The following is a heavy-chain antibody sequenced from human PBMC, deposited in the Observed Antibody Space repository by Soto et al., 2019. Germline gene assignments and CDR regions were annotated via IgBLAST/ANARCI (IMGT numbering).Heavy chain of an antibody. D-gene: IGHD2-15*01. CDR2: ISTYNVNT. V-gene: IGHV1-18*01. CDR3: AREYCSGGSCYGVDY. J-gene: IGHJ4*02. CDR1: GYTFTTFG. Sequence: QVQLVQSGAEVKKPGASVKVSCKASGYTFTTFGISWVRQAPGQGLEWMGWISTYNVNTNYAQNHEGRVTMTTDTSTSTAYTELRSRSSDDTAVYYCAREYCSGGSCYGVDYWGQGTLVTVSS.